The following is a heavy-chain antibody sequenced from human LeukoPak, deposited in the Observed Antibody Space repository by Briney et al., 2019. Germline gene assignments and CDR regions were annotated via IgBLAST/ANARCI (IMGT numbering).Heavy chain of an antibody. J-gene: IGHJ4*02. CDR2: TNSDGNST. CDR1: GFTFSGHW. V-gene: IGHV3-74*01. CDR3: ARARWYSSDY. Sequence: GGSLRLSCAVSGFTFSGHWMFWVRQAPGKGLVWVSSTNSDGNSTGYTDSVKGRFTVSRDNAKNTLYLQMNSLRAEDTAVYYCARARWYSSDYWGQGTLVTVSS. D-gene: IGHD5-24*01.